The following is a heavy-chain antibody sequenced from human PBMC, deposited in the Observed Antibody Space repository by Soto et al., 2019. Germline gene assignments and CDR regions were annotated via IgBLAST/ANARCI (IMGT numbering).Heavy chain of an antibody. D-gene: IGHD1-1*01. J-gene: IGHJ6*02. Sequence: QAPGRGLEWVAVVSHVDDNKYYADSVRGRFTISRDNSKKMLYVQMNSLRADDTALYYCARGNMDVWGQGTTVTVSS. V-gene: IGHV3-30-3*01. CDR2: VSHVDDNK. CDR3: ARGNMDV.